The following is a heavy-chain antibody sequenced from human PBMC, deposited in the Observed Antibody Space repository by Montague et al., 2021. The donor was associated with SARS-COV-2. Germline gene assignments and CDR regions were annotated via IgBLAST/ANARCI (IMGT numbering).Heavy chain of an antibody. CDR1: GGSISSSSCY. CDR2: IYYSGST. CDR3: ARVVETYYYYYGMDV. Sequence: SETLSLTCTVSGGSISSSSCYWGWIRQPPGKGLEWIGSIYYSGSTYYNPSLKSRVTISVDTSKNQFSLKLSSVTAADTAVYYCARVVETYYYYYGMDVWGQGTTVTVSS. D-gene: IGHD2-21*02. V-gene: IGHV4-39*01. J-gene: IGHJ6*02.